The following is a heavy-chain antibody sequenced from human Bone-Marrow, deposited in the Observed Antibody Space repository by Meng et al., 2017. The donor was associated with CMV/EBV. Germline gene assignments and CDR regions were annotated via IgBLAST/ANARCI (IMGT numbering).Heavy chain of an antibody. CDR3: AGHLITTRAHDY. CDR1: GFSFNYYA. V-gene: IGHV3-30-3*01. Sequence: GESLKISCAASGFSFNYYAFHWVRQAPGKGLEWVAVISYDATKKYYADSVKGRFTISRDNSKSTLYVQMTGLRAEDTAVYYCAGHLITTRAHDYWGQGTLVTVSS. D-gene: IGHD1-1*01. CDR2: ISYDATKK. J-gene: IGHJ4*02.